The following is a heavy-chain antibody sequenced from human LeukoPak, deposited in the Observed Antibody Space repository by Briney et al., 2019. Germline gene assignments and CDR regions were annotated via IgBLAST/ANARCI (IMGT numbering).Heavy chain of an antibody. D-gene: IGHD4-23*01. CDR3: ANGDDYGGNNRRDAFDI. J-gene: IGHJ3*02. V-gene: IGHV1-8*03. Sequence: ASVKVSCKASGYTFTSYDINWVRQATGQGLEWMGWMNPNSGNTGYAQKFQGRVTITRNTSISTAYMELSSLRAEDTAVYYCANGDDYGGNNRRDAFDIWGQGTMVTVSS. CDR1: GYTFTSYD. CDR2: MNPNSGNT.